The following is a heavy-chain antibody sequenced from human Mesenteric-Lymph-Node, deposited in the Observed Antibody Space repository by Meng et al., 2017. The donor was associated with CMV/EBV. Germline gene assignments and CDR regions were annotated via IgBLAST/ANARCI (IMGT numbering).Heavy chain of an antibody. CDR3: ARDTLTYSYGPGWIDP. CDR2: IFYSDSA. J-gene: IGHJ5*02. Sequence: LQVQDSGHGLGTPSGTLPPKCPVSAGCMISSWNYWDWTRQPAWKGLGWIGSIFYSDSAHYNPALEIRVTISIDKSKNEFFLTLASVTAADTDMYFCARDTLTYSYGPGWIDPWGQGTLVTVSS. CDR1: AGCMISSWNY. D-gene: IGHD3-10*01. V-gene: IGHV4-39*02.